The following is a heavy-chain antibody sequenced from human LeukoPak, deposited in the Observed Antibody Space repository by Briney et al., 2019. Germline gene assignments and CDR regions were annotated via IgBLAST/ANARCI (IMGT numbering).Heavy chain of an antibody. CDR3: ARENEVAGINY. V-gene: IGHV3-48*01. J-gene: IGHJ4*02. CDR1: GFTFSSYS. D-gene: IGHD6-19*01. Sequence: GGSLRLSCSASGFTFSSYSMNWVRQAPGKGLEWVSYISSSSSTIYYADSVKGRFTISRDNAKNSLYLQMNSLRAEDTAVYYCARENEVAGINYWGQGTLVTVSS. CDR2: ISSSSSTI.